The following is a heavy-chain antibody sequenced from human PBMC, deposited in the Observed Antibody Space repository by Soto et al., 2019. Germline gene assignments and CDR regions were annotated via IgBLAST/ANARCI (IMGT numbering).Heavy chain of an antibody. CDR3: ASRDPGTSVDY. J-gene: IGHJ4*02. Sequence: SETLSLTCAVSGGSFTSNNWWTWARQPPGQGLEWIGEIYRTGSTNYNPSLKSRVTISLDKSENQFSLKVTSLTAADTAVYYCASRDPGTSVDYWGQGTLVTVSS. D-gene: IGHD1-7*01. V-gene: IGHV4-4*02. CDR2: IYRTGST. CDR1: GGSFTSNNW.